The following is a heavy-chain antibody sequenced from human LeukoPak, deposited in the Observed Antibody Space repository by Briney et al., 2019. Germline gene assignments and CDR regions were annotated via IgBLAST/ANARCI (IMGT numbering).Heavy chain of an antibody. J-gene: IGHJ5*02. D-gene: IGHD1-14*01. CDR2: IYSGGST. V-gene: IGHV3-53*01. CDR1: GFTVSSNY. CDR3: ARYEGRYPQYWFDP. Sequence: GGSLRLSCAASGFTVSSNYMSWVRQAPGKGLEWVSVIYSGGSTYYADSVKGRFTISRDNSKNTLYLQMNSLRAEDTAVYYCARYEGRYPQYWFDPWGQGTLVTVSS.